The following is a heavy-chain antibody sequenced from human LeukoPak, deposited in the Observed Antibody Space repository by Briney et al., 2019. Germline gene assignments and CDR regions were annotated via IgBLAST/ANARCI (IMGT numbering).Heavy chain of an antibody. D-gene: IGHD2-15*01. V-gene: IGHV4-59*11. CDR2: IYYSGST. CDR1: GGSISSHY. J-gene: IGHJ2*01. CDR3: ARGGDIVVVVDWYFDL. Sequence: SETLSLTCTVSGGSISSHYWSWIRQPPGKGLEWIGYIYYSGSTNYNPSLKSRVTISVDTSKNQFSLKLSSVTAADTAVYYCARGGDIVVVVDWYFDLWGRGTLVTVSS.